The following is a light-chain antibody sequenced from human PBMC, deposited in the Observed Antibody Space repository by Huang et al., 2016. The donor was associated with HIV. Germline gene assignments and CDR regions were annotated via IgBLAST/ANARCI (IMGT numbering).Light chain of an antibody. V-gene: IGKV3-20*01. CDR3: QQYGSSPCT. CDR2: SAS. J-gene: IGKJ2*02. Sequence: EIVLTQSPGTLSLSPGVRATLSCRASQSVNSNYLAWYQQKSGQAPRLLIYSASSRATGIPDRFSGRGSGTDFTLTISGLEPEDFAVYYCQQYGSSPCTFGQGTKLEIK. CDR1: QSVNSNY.